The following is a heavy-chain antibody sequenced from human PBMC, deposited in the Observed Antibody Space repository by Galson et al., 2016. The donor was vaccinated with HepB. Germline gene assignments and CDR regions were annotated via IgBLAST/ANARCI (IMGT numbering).Heavy chain of an antibody. CDR3: ARVCRRGSTSCYLYYYGMDV. CDR1: GFTFSNYG. J-gene: IGHJ6*02. Sequence: SLRLSCAVSGFTFSNYGMYWVRQAPGKGLEWVANIWYAGSRTYYADSVKGRFTISRDNAKNSLSLQMNSLRDEDTAVYYCARVCRRGSTSCYLYYYGMDVWGQGTTVTVSS. V-gene: IGHV3-33*07. CDR2: IWYAGSRT. D-gene: IGHD2-2*01.